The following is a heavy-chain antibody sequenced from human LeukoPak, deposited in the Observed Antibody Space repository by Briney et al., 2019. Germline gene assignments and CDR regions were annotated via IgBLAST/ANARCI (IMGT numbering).Heavy chain of an antibody. CDR3: AREGSSGSHGY. D-gene: IGHD3-22*01. CDR2: IYYSGST. V-gene: IGHV4-30-4*01. Sequence: SQTLSLTCTVSGGSISSGDYYWSWIRQPPGEGLEWIGYIYYSGSTYYNPSLKSRVTIPVDTSKNQFSLKLSSVTAADTAVYYCAREGSSGSHGYWGQGTLVTVSS. CDR1: GGSISSGDYY. J-gene: IGHJ4*02.